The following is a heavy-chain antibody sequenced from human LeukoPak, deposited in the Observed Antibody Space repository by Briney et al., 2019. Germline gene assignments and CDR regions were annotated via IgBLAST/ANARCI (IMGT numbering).Heavy chain of an antibody. CDR2: MNPNNGDT. Sequence: ASVKVSCKAPGYDFTRYDINWVRLAPGQGLEWMGWMNPNNGDTGYAQNFQGRVTMTRDTSMNTAYMELSSLRSEDTALYYCARGRIRYDDYSSGWFVFFEFWGQGSLVTVSS. CDR1: GYDFTRYD. V-gene: IGHV1-8*01. D-gene: IGHD6-19*01. J-gene: IGHJ4*02. CDR3: ARGRIRYDDYSSGWFVFFEF.